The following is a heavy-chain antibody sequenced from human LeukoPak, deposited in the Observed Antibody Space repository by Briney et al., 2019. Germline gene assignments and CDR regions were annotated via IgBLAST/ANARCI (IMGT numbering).Heavy chain of an antibody. Sequence: ASVKVSCKASGYTFTRYNIHWVRQAPGQGLEWMGIINPSGGSTSYAQKFQGRVIMTRDTSTSTVYMELSSLRSEDTAVYYCARDPIEYSSSFQQKYYGMDVWGQGTTVTVSS. J-gene: IGHJ6*02. V-gene: IGHV1-46*01. CDR1: GYTFTRYN. CDR3: ARDPIEYSSSFQQKYYGMDV. CDR2: INPSGGST. D-gene: IGHD6-6*01.